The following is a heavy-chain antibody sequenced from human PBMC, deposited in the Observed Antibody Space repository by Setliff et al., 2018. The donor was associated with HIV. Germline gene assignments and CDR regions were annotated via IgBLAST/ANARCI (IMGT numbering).Heavy chain of an antibody. CDR3: ATASSSSWFTYYYYMDV. CDR2: INHSGST. D-gene: IGHD6-13*01. CDR1: GGSFSGYY. J-gene: IGHJ6*03. Sequence: PSETLSLTCAVYGGSFSGYYWSWIRQPPGKGLEWIGEINHSGSTNYNPSLKSRVTISVDTSNNQFSLKLSSVTAADTAVYYCATASSSSWFTYYYYMDVWGKGTTVTVSS. V-gene: IGHV4-34*01.